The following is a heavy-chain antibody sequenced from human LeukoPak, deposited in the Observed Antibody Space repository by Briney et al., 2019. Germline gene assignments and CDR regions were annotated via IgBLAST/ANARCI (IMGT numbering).Heavy chain of an antibody. CDR2: IYYSGST. J-gene: IGHJ3*02. CDR1: GGSISSSSYY. V-gene: IGHV4-39*07. CDR3: ASSSLNYDFWSGYSGAFDI. D-gene: IGHD3-3*01. Sequence: SETLSLTCTVPGGSISSSSYYWGWIRQPPGKGLEWIGRIYYSGSTYYNPSLKSRVTISVDTSKNQFSLKLSSVTAADTAVYYCASSSLNYDFWSGYSGAFDIWGQGTMVTVSS.